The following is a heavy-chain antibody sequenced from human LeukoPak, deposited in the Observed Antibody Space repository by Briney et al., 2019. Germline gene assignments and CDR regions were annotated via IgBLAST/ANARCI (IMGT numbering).Heavy chain of an antibody. CDR1: GGSISSGNYY. J-gene: IGHJ5*02. CDR2: IYTSGST. CDR3: ARRGITGTTWFDP. Sequence: PSQTLSLTCTVSGGSISSGNYYWSWIRQPAGKGLEWIGRIYTSGSTNYDPSLKSRVTISVDTSKNQFSLKLSSVTAADTAVYYCARRGITGTTWFDPWGQGTLVTVSS. D-gene: IGHD1-7*01. V-gene: IGHV4-61*02.